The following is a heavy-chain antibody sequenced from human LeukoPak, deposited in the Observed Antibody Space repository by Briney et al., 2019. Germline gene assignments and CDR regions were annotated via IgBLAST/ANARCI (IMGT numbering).Heavy chain of an antibody. CDR1: GYTFTSYY. CDR3: VHSSLARLAHRAIFDY. Sequence: ASVKVSCKTSGYTFTSYYIHWLRQAPGQRFEWMGWSDPKSGATKYEHFQGRVTMTRDTSISTAYMELSSLRAEDTAVYYCVHSSLARLAHRAIFDYWGQGTLVTVSS. CDR2: SDPKSGAT. V-gene: IGHV1-2*02. D-gene: IGHD3-16*01. J-gene: IGHJ4*02.